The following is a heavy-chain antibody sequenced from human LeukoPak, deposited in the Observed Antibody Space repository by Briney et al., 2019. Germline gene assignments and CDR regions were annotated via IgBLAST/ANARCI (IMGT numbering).Heavy chain of an antibody. D-gene: IGHD1-26*01. CDR2: IKQDGSEK. CDR3: ARDGVGATFDY. Sequence: GGSLRLSCAASGFTFSSYWMSWVRQAPGKGLEWVANIKQDGSEKYYVDSVKGRFTISRDNAKNSLNLQMNSLRAEDTAVYYCARDGVGATFDYWGQGTLVTVSS. V-gene: IGHV3-7*01. J-gene: IGHJ4*02. CDR1: GFTFSSYW.